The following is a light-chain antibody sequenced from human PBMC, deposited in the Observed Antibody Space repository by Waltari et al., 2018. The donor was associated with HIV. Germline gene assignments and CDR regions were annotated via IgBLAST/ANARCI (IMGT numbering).Light chain of an antibody. CDR3: AAWTDSLRAVV. J-gene: IGLJ2*01. CDR1: SSNIGRYY. V-gene: IGLV1-47*01. CDR2: SNN. Sequence: QSVLTQPPSASGTPGQRVTISCSGDSSNIGRYYVYWFQQPPGTAPKLLLYSNNQRPSGVPDRFSGSKSGTSASLAISGLRSEDEADYYCAAWTDSLRAVVFGGGTKLSVL.